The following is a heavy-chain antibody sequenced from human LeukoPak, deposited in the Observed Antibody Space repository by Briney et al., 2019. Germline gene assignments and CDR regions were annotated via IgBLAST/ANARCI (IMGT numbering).Heavy chain of an antibody. Sequence: PSQTLSLTCTVSGGSISSGGYYWSWIRQHPGKGLEWIGYIYYSGSTYYNPSLKSRVTISVDTSKNQFSLKLSSVTAADTAVYYCAKDHSVTTSDWQAYWGQGTLVTVSS. CDR2: IYYSGST. CDR1: GGSISSGGYY. D-gene: IGHD4-17*01. V-gene: IGHV4-31*03. CDR3: AKDHSVTTSDWQAY. J-gene: IGHJ4*02.